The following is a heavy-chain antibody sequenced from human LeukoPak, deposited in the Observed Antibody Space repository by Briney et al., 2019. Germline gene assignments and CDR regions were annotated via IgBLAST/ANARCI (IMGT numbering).Heavy chain of an antibody. CDR2: IYYSGST. D-gene: IGHD2-15*01. Sequence: ASETLSLTCTVSGGSISSSSYYWGWIRQPPGKGLEWIGSIYYSGSTYYNPSLKSRVTISVDTSKNQFSLKLTSATAADTAIYYCAGGPYCSGGTCSFYFYGLAVWGPGTAVTVSS. V-gene: IGHV4-39*01. J-gene: IGHJ6*02. CDR3: AGGPYCSGGTCSFYFYGLAV. CDR1: GGSISSSSYY.